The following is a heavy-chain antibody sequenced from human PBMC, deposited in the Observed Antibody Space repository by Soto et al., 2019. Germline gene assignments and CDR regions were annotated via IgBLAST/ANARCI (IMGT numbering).Heavy chain of an antibody. CDR2: IVVGNGDT. Sequence: QGLLVQSGPEVKKPGTSVKVSCTASRLTFSSSAVQWVRQARGQRLEWIGRIVVGNGDTNYAQKFQGGVTISRDMSTDTGYMELSSLRSEDTAVYDCSASYSSRSNFFYYGIDVWGQGTTVTVSS. CDR3: SASYSSRSNFFYYGIDV. J-gene: IGHJ6*02. CDR1: RLTFSSSA. D-gene: IGHD3-16*02. V-gene: IGHV1-58*01.